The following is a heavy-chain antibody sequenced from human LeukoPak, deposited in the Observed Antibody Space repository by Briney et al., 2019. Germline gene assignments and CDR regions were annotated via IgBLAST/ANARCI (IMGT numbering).Heavy chain of an antibody. J-gene: IGHJ6*02. V-gene: IGHV4-30-4*01. Sequence: PSQTLSLTCTVSGGSTSSGDYYWSWIRQPPGKGLECIGYIYYSGSTYYNPSLKSRVTISVDTSKNQFSLKLSSVTAADTAVYYCARDCSSTSCYYGMDVWGQGTTVTVSS. CDR2: IYYSGST. D-gene: IGHD2-2*01. CDR3: ARDCSSTSCYYGMDV. CDR1: GGSTSSGDYY.